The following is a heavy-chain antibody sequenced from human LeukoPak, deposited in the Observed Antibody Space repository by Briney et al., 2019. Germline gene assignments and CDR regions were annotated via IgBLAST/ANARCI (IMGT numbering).Heavy chain of an antibody. CDR2: IYYSGST. J-gene: IGHJ4*02. V-gene: IGHV4-59*08. Sequence: PSETLSLTCTVSGGSISNYYWSWIRQPPGKGPEWIGYIYYSGSTNYNPSLKSRVTISVDTSKNQFSLKLSSVTAADTAVYYCASNVDTAMVPFDYWGQGTLVTVYS. D-gene: IGHD5-18*01. CDR3: ASNVDTAMVPFDY. CDR1: GGSISNYY.